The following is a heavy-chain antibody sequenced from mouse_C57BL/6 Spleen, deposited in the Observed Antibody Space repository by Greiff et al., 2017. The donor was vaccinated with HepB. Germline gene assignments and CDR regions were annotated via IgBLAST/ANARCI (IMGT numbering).Heavy chain of an antibody. CDR1: GYTFTDYY. J-gene: IGHJ1*03. D-gene: IGHD2-2*01. Sequence: EVQLQQSGPELVKPGASVKISCKASGYTFTDYYMNWVKQSHGKSLEWIGDINTNNGGTSYNQKFKGKATLTVDKSSSTAYMELRSLTSEDSAVYYCARSCDGYDRYFDVWGKGTTVTVPS. CDR3: ARSCDGYDRYFDV. V-gene: IGHV1-26*01. CDR2: INTNNGGT.